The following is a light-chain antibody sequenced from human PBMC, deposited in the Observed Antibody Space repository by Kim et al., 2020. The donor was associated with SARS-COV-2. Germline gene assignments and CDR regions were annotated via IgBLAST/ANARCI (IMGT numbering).Light chain of an antibody. V-gene: IGLV3-1*01. J-gene: IGLJ2*01. CDR2: QDS. CDR3: QAWDSSTAV. CDR1: KVGEKF. Sequence: VSPGQTASIPVSEDKVGEKFACWYQQKPGQSLGLVINQDSQRPAGLPERFSGSDSGNTATLTISVTQAMDEAYYYGQAWDSSTAVFGGGTKLTVL.